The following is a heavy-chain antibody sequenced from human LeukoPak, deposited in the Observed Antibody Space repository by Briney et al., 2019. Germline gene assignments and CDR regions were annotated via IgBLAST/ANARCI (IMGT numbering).Heavy chain of an antibody. D-gene: IGHD3-10*01. V-gene: IGHV4-59*07. CDR2: TYYSGST. J-gene: IGHJ4*02. CDR1: GGSISSYY. Sequence: TSSHTLSLTCTVSGGSISSYYWSWTRQPPGKGLEWIGNTYYSGSTDYNPSLKSRVTISVDRSKNQFFLKLSSVTAADTAVYYCVRGWEFFDYWGQGTLVTVSS. CDR3: VRGWEFFDY.